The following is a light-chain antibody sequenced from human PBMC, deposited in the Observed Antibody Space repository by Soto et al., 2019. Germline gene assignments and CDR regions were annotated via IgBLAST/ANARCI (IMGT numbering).Light chain of an antibody. Sequence: DIQMTQSPSTLSASVGERVTITCRASQSINSWLAWYQQKPGKAPKLLIYKASSLESGVPSSFSGSGSGTEFTLTISSLQPDDFATYYCQQYESYSGTFGQGTKVEIK. J-gene: IGKJ1*01. CDR1: QSINSW. V-gene: IGKV1-5*03. CDR3: QQYESYSGT. CDR2: KAS.